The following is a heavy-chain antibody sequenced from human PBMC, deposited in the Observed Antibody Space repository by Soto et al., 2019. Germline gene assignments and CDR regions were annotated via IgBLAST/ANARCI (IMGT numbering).Heavy chain of an antibody. J-gene: IGHJ4*02. Sequence: QVQLVQSGAEVKKPXSSXXVSCKAXGXTXXSYAXXXVRXAPXXXXXXMGGIIPIFGTANYAQKFQGRVTITADESTSTAYMELSSLRSEDTAVYYCARGGYCSSTSCYFDYWGQGTLVTVSS. CDR2: IIPIFGTA. CDR3: ARGGYCSSTSCYFDY. D-gene: IGHD2-2*01. CDR1: GXTXXSYA. V-gene: IGHV1-69*01.